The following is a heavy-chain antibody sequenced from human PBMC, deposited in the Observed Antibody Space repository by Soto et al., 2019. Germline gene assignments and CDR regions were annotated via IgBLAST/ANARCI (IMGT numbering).Heavy chain of an antibody. J-gene: IGHJ4*02. CDR2: ISSSSSYI. Sequence: EVQLVESGGGLVKPGWSLRLSCAASGFTFSSYSMNWVRQAPGKGLEWVSTISSSSSYIYYADSVKGRFTISRDNAKDSLYLQMNSLRADDTAVYYWARDWIGGTPLSWGKGTLVTISS. CDR3: ARDWIGGTPLS. D-gene: IGHD3-3*01. V-gene: IGHV3-21*01. CDR1: GFTFSSYS.